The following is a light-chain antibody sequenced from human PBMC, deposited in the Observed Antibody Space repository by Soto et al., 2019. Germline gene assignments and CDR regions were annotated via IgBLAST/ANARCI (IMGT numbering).Light chain of an antibody. CDR3: QPYNNWPLT. J-gene: IGKJ4*01. Sequence: EVVVTQSPATLSWYPWQRVTLSCMASQSVDNYLAWYQQKPGQTPRLLIYDTSTRATGVPTRFSGSRSGAEFTLTINSLQSEDFAVYYCQPYNNWPLTVGGGTKVDI. V-gene: IGKV3-15*01. CDR2: DTS. CDR1: QSVDNY.